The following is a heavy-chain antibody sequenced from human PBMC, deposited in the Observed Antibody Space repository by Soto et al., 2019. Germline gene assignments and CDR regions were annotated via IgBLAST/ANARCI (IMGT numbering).Heavy chain of an antibody. V-gene: IGHV5-51*01. D-gene: IGHD6-13*01. CDR1: GYSFTSYW. Sequence: GESLKISCKGSGYSFTSYWIGWVRQMPGKGLEWMGIIYPGDSDTRYSPSFQGQVTISADKSISTAYLQWSSLKASDTAMYYCARRVGSSSWYDSCWFDPWGQGTLVTVSS. J-gene: IGHJ5*02. CDR2: IYPGDSDT. CDR3: ARRVGSSSWYDSCWFDP.